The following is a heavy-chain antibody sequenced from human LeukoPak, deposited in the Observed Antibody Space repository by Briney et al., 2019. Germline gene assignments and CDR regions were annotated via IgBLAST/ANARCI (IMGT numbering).Heavy chain of an antibody. J-gene: IGHJ4*02. D-gene: IGHD3-3*01. V-gene: IGHV3-9*01. CDR3: ARCTYYDFWSGYYSTDYFDY. CDR1: GFTFDDYA. Sequence: GGSLRLSCAASGFTFDDYAMRWVRQAPGKGLEWVSGISWNSVSIGYADSVKGRVTISRDNAKNSLYLQMNSLRAEDTALYYCARCTYYDFWSGYYSTDYFDYWGQGTLVTVSS. CDR2: ISWNSVSI.